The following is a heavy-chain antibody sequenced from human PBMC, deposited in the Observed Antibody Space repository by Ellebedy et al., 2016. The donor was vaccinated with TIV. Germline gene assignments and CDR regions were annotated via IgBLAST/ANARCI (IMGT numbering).Heavy chain of an antibody. D-gene: IGHD3-9*01. J-gene: IGHJ4*02. CDR1: GLTLSNYW. V-gene: IGHV3-7*01. CDR3: ASLGEGYYDILTGYYLRGGDDY. CDR2: IKKDGSEK. Sequence: GGSLRLSCAGSGLTLSNYWMSWVRQAPGKGLEWVANIKKDGSEKSLVDSVKGRFTISRDNAKNSLYLQMNSLRAEDTAVYYCASLGEGYYDILTGYYLRGGDDYWGQGTLVTVSS.